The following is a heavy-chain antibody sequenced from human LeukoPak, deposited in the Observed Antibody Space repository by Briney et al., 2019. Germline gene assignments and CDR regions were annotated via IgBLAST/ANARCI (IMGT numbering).Heavy chain of an antibody. Sequence: GGSLRLSCAASGFTFSSYWMSWVRQAPGKGLEWVANIKQDGSEKYYVDSVKGRFTIFRDNAKNSLYLQMDSLRAEDTAVYYCARGVSSSWGYYYYYYMDVWGKGTTVTVSS. D-gene: IGHD6-13*01. CDR1: GFTFSSYW. V-gene: IGHV3-7*01. J-gene: IGHJ6*03. CDR2: IKQDGSEK. CDR3: ARGVSSSWGYYYYYYMDV.